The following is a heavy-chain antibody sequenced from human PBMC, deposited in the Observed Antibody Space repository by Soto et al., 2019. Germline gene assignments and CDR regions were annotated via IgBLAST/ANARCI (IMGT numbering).Heavy chain of an antibody. V-gene: IGHV5-51*01. D-gene: IGHD5-18*01. CDR2: IYPGDSDT. J-gene: IGHJ6*02. Sequence: PGESLKISCKSSGYTFTSYWIGWVRQMPGKRLKRMGIIYPGDSDTRYSPSFQGQVTISADKSISTAYLQWSSLKASDTAMYYCARGYSYGYRGYYYYGMDVWGQGTTVTVSS. CDR1: GYTFTSYW. CDR3: ARGYSYGYRGYYYYGMDV.